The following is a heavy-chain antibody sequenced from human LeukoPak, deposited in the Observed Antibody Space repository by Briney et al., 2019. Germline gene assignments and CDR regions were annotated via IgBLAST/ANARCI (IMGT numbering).Heavy chain of an antibody. V-gene: IGHV3-30-3*01. J-gene: IGHJ5*02. CDR3: AREGAGSWLDP. Sequence: GGSLRLSCAASGFTFSSYAMHWVRQAPGKGLEWVAVISYGGSNKYYADSVKGRFTISRDNSKNTLYLQMNSLRAEDTAVYYCAREGAGSWLDPWGQGTLVTVSS. CDR1: GFTFSSYA. CDR2: ISYGGSNK. D-gene: IGHD1-26*01.